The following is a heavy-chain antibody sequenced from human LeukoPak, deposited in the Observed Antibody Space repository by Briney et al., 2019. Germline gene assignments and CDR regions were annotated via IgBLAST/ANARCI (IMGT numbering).Heavy chain of an antibody. CDR2: ISAYNGNT. Sequence: ASVKVSCKASGYTFTSYGISWVRQAPGQGLEWMGWISAYNGNTHYAQKFQGRVTMTTDTSTNTVYMELRSLRSDDTAVYYCARSPSFDYDGDHYFDYWGQGALVTVSS. V-gene: IGHV1-18*01. CDR3: ARSPSFDYDGDHYFDY. CDR1: GYTFTSYG. D-gene: IGHD3-22*01. J-gene: IGHJ4*02.